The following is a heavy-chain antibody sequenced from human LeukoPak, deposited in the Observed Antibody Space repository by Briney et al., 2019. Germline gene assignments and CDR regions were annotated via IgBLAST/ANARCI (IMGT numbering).Heavy chain of an antibody. D-gene: IGHD3-10*01. CDR1: GGTFSSYA. CDR3: ARDGSLGGYGMDV. Sequence: ASVKVSCKASGGTFSSYAISWVRQAPGQGLEWMGGIIPIFGTANYAQKFQGRVTITADESTSTAYMELSSLRSEDTAVYYCARDGSLGGYGMDVWGQETTVTVSS. J-gene: IGHJ6*02. V-gene: IGHV1-69*13. CDR2: IIPIFGTA.